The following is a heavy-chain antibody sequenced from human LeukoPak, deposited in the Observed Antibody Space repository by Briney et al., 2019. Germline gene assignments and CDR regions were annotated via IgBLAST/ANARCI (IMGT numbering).Heavy chain of an antibody. CDR2: INPNSGGT. J-gene: IGHJ4*02. Sequence: ASVKVSCTASGYTFTGYYMHWVRQAPGQGLEWMGWINPNSGGTNYAQKFQGRVTMTRDTSISTAYMELSRLRSDDTAVYYCARDQVVVVTAILGYWGQGTLVTVSS. CDR1: GYTFTGYY. CDR3: ARDQVVVVTAILGY. V-gene: IGHV1-2*02. D-gene: IGHD2-21*02.